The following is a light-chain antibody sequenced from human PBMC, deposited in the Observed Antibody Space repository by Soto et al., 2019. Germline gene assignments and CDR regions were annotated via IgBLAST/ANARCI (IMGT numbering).Light chain of an antibody. Sequence: QSVLTQPASVSGSPGQSITISCTGTSGDVGTYNYVSWYQQHPGKAPKLMIYEVSNRPSGISNRFSGSKSGNTASLTISGLQAEDGADYYCSSYIINSTLVIFGGGTKLPS. CDR3: SSYIINSTLVI. V-gene: IGLV2-14*01. J-gene: IGLJ2*01. CDR1: SGDVGTYNY. CDR2: EVS.